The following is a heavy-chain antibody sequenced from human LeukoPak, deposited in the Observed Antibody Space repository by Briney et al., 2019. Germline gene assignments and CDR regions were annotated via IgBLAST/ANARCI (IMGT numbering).Heavy chain of an antibody. Sequence: SETLSLTCGVFGGSFTDYFWTWIRQSPGKGLEWIGEINDYTANTNYNPSLNSRVSISLEKSKNQFSLELRSVTAADTAVYYCARGRIAKIVVVHSFHYGMDVWGQGTTVTVSS. D-gene: IGHD3-22*01. CDR2: INDYTANT. CDR1: GGSFTDYF. V-gene: IGHV4-34*01. CDR3: ARGRIAKIVVVHSFHYGMDV. J-gene: IGHJ6*02.